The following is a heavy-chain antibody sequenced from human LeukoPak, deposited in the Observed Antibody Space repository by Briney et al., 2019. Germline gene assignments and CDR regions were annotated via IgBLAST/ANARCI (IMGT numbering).Heavy chain of an antibody. J-gene: IGHJ4*02. CDR1: GFTFSSYG. V-gene: IGHV3-23*01. CDR2: ISGSGGSI. Sequence: GGSLRLSCAASGFTFSSYGMSWVRQAPGKGLEWVSAISGSGGSIYYADSVKGRFTISRDSSKNTLFLQMNRLRPEDAAVYYCAKAPVTTCRGAYCYPFDYWGQGTLVTVSS. D-gene: IGHD2-21*01. CDR3: AKAPVTTCRGAYCYPFDY.